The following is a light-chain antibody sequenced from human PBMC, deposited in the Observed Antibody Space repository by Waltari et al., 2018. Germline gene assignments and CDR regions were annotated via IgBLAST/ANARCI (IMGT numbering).Light chain of an antibody. CDR2: EVS. J-gene: IGLJ1*01. CDR1: SSELGGSTY. Sequence: QSALTKPPPASGSPGPSVTISCTGSSSELGGSTYVPWYQQPPGKAPKPMSFEVSRPPSGLPDRFSGSKACNTASLSGAGLQAEDYAYYYCSSDPDNIVDVYGTGTKVTVL. CDR3: SSDPDNIVDV. V-gene: IGLV2-8*01.